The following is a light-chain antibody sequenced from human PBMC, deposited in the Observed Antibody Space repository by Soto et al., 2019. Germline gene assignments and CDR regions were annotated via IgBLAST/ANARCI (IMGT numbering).Light chain of an antibody. J-gene: IGKJ4*01. Sequence: DIVLTQSPATLSLSPGERATLSCRASQSVRSYLAWYQQKPGQAPRLLIYDASNRATGVPARFSGSGSGTSFTLTISSLEPEDFAVYLCQLGLTWLTFGRGTKVEIK. CDR2: DAS. CDR3: QLGLTWLT. V-gene: IGKV3-11*01. CDR1: QSVRSY.